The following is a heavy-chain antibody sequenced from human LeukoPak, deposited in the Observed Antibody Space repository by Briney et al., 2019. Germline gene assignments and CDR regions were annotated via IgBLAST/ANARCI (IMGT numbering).Heavy chain of an antibody. CDR3: AREGTYSSGWYDY. J-gene: IGHJ4*02. Sequence: SSETLSLTWTVSGGSVSSGCYCWSWLRHTPGKGLEWIGYDHNSGSTKYNPSLKSRVTISVDTSKSQFSLKLSSVTAADTAVYYCAREGTYSSGWYDYWGQGTLVTVSS. CDR2: DHNSGST. V-gene: IGHV4-61*01. CDR1: GGSVSSGCYC. D-gene: IGHD6-19*01.